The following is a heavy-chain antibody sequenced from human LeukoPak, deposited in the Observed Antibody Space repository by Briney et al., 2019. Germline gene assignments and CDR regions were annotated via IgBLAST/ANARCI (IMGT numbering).Heavy chain of an antibody. D-gene: IGHD1-26*01. Sequence: SETLSLTCTVSGGSISSYYWSWIRQPPGKGLEWVGYIYYSGSTNYNPSLKSRVTISVDTSKNQFSLKLSSVTAADTAVYYCASQVGAAFDYWGQGTLVTVSS. J-gene: IGHJ4*02. CDR2: IYYSGST. CDR1: GGSISSYY. V-gene: IGHV4-59*01. CDR3: ASQVGAAFDY.